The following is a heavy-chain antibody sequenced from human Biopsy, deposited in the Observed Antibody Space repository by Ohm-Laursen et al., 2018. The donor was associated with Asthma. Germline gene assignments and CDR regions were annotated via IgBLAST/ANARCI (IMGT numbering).Heavy chain of an antibody. J-gene: IGHJ4*02. D-gene: IGHD2-2*01. CDR2: INSFFGTT. CDR1: GGTFNTYV. CDR3: ARKAGSCISRTCYSLDF. Sequence: SVKVSCKSLGGTFNTYVIGWVRQAPGQGLEWMGGINSFFGTTTYPQKFQDRVTITADDSTSTVYTELSSLRSEDTAVYYCARKAGSCISRTCYSLDFWGQGTLVTVSS. V-gene: IGHV1-69*13.